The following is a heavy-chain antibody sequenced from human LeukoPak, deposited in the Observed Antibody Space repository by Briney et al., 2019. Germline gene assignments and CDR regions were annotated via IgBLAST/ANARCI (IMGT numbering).Heavy chain of an antibody. CDR3: ARERAMAGLLDY. CDR2: IYYSGIT. D-gene: IGHD6-19*01. Sequence: SETLSLTCTVSSGSISTYDWSWIRQPPGKGLEWIGNIYYSGITDYNPSLKSRVTISTDTSKNQFSLKLSSVTAADTAVYYCARERAMAGLLDYWGQGILVIVSS. J-gene: IGHJ4*02. CDR1: SGSISTYD. V-gene: IGHV4-59*01.